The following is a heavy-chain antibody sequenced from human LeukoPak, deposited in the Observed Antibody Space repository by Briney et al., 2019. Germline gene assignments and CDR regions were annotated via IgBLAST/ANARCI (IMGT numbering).Heavy chain of an antibody. CDR2: MSRSGDRT. V-gene: IGHV3-23*01. J-gene: IGHJ4*02. Sequence: PGGSLRLSCAASGFTFSSYAMSWVRQAPGKGLEWVSAMSRSGDRTYYADSVRGRFTISRDNSKNTLYLQMNNLRADDTAVYYCAKDIRGYGDYDYWGQGILVTVSS. CDR1: GFTFSSYA. D-gene: IGHD4-17*01. CDR3: AKDIRGYGDYDY.